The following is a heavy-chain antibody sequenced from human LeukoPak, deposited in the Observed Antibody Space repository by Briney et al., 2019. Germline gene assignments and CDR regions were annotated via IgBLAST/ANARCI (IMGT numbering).Heavy chain of an antibody. Sequence: SGGSLRLSCAASGFTFSSYAMHWVRQAPGKGLEWVAVIWYDGSNKYYADSVKGRFTISRDNSKNTLYLQMNSLRAEDTAVYYCARDRDGDYFTDFDYWGQGTLVTVSS. D-gene: IGHD4-17*01. V-gene: IGHV3-33*08. CDR1: GFTFSSYA. CDR2: IWYDGSNK. CDR3: ARDRDGDYFTDFDY. J-gene: IGHJ4*02.